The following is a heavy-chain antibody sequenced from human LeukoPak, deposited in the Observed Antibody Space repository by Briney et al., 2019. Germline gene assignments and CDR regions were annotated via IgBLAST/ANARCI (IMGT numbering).Heavy chain of an antibody. CDR2: INPNSGGT. CDR1: GYAFTGYY. CDR3: ARGWELNDY. V-gene: IGHV1-2*02. D-gene: IGHD1-26*01. Sequence: ASVKVSCKTSGYAFTGYYLHWVRQAPGQGLEWMGWINPNSGGTNYAQKFQGRVTMTRDTSIRTVYMELSRLRSDDTAVYYCARGWELNDYWGQGPLIAVSA. J-gene: IGHJ4*02.